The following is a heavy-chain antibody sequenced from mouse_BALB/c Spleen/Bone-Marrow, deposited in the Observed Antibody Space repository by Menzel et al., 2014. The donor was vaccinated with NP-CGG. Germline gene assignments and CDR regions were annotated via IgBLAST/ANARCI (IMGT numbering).Heavy chain of an antibody. CDR1: GFDFSRYW. Sequence: DVMLVESGGGPVQPGGSLKLSCAASGFDFSRYWMRWVRQAPGKGLEWIGDTNTDSRTINYSPSLKDKFIISRDNAKNTLFLLLSKMRSEDTALYYCARPDYYGDLDYWGQGTTLTVSS. D-gene: IGHD1-2*01. CDR3: ARPDYYGDLDY. CDR2: TNTDSRTI. V-gene: IGHV4-1*02. J-gene: IGHJ2*01.